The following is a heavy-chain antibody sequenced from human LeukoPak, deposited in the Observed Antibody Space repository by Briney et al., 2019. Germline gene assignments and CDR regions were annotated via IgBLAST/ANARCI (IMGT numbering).Heavy chain of an antibody. CDR3: ASHCSSTSCYRGYYYYMDV. CDR2: IIPIFGTA. Sequence: SVKVSCKACGGTFSSYAISWVRQAPGQGLEWMGRIIPIFGTANYARKFQGRVTITADESTSTAYMELSSLRSEDTAVYYCASHCSSTSCYRGYYYYMDVWGKGTTVTVSS. V-gene: IGHV1-69*15. CDR1: GGTFSSYA. D-gene: IGHD2-2*01. J-gene: IGHJ6*03.